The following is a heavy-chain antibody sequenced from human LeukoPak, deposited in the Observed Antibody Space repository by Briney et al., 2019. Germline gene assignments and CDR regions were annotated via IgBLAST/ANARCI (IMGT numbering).Heavy chain of an antibody. CDR2: INPNSGDT. D-gene: IGHD1-26*01. J-gene: IGHJ4*02. CDR1: GYTFTGYY. V-gene: IGHV1-2*02. Sequence: GASVKVSCKASGYTFTGYYIHWVRQAPGQGLEGMGWINPNSGDTSHAQRFQDRVTMTRDMSTSTAYMDLSMLTSDETALYYCARQGGSSLNFDYWGQGTLVTVSS. CDR3: ARQGGSSLNFDY.